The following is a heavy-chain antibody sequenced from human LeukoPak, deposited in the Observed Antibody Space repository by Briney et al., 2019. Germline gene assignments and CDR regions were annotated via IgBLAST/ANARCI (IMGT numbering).Heavy chain of an antibody. J-gene: IGHJ6*03. V-gene: IGHV1-69*05. Sequence: SVKVSCKASGYTFTGYYMHWVRQAPGQGLEWMGGIIPIFGTANYAQKFQGRVTITTDESTSTAYMELSSLRSEDTAVYYCARDRSSGTTFYYYYMDVWGKGTTVTVSS. CDR3: ARDRSSGTTFYYYYMDV. CDR2: IIPIFGTA. D-gene: IGHD1-1*01. CDR1: GYTFTGYY.